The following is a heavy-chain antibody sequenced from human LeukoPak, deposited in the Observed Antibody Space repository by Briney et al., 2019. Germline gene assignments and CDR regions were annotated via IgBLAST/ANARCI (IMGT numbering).Heavy chain of an antibody. Sequence: SETPSLTCAVYGGSFSGYYWSWIRQPPGKGLEWIGEINHSGSTNYNPSLKSRVTISVDTSKNQFSLKLSSVTAADTAVYYCARVWVVVPAAIRFGGNWFDPWGQGTLVTVSS. CDR2: INHSGST. CDR1: GGSFSGYY. J-gene: IGHJ5*02. V-gene: IGHV4-34*01. CDR3: ARVWVVVPAAIRFGGNWFDP. D-gene: IGHD2-2*02.